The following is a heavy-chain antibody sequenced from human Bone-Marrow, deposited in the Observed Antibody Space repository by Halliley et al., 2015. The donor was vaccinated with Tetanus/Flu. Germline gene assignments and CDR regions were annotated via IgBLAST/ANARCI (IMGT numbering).Heavy chain of an antibody. D-gene: IGHD3-10*02. CDR2: ISYSGNT. V-gene: IGHV4-59*01. CDR3: ARVMSDGPAEYFQH. CDR1: GASISSYY. J-gene: IGHJ1*01. Sequence: TLSLTCTVSGASISSYYWTWIRQPPGRGLEWIGYISYSGNTNYNPSLKSRGTISLDTSKNQFSLRVRSVTAADTAVYYCARVMSDGPAEYFQHWGPGTLVTVSS.